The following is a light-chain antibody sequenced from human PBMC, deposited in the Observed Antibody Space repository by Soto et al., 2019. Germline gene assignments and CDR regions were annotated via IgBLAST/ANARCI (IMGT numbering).Light chain of an antibody. CDR1: QTVPNNY. Sequence: ENVLTQSPGTLSLSPGEGATLSCRASQTVPNNYLAWYHQKPGQAPRLLIYGASSRATGIPDRFSCSGSGTHFTLTTSILEPEDSGVYYCQQYGSSKTFGPGTQVETK. J-gene: IGKJ1*01. CDR2: GAS. V-gene: IGKV3-20*01. CDR3: QQYGSSKT.